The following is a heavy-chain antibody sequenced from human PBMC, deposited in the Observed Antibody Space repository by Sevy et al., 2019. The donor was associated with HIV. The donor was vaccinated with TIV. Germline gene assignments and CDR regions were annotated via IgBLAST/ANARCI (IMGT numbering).Heavy chain of an antibody. CDR3: AKRVAGALAALDI. Sequence: GGSLRLSCAASGFTFRNYVMNWVRQPPGKGLEWVSVISDGGGTTYYADSVKGRFTISRDDAKSTLYLQMNSLRVEDTAVDLCAKRVAGALAALDIWGQGTMVTVSS. CDR1: GFTFRNYV. D-gene: IGHD3-10*01. V-gene: IGHV3-23*01. CDR2: ISDGGGTT. J-gene: IGHJ3*02.